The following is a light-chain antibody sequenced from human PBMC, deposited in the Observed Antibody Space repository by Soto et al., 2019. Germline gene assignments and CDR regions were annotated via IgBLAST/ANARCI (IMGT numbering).Light chain of an antibody. CDR1: SSDFGSYNL. Sequence: QSALTQPASVSGSPGQSITISCTGTSSDFGSYNLVSWYQQHPGKAPRVMIYEGNKRPSGVSNRFSGSKSDNTAALTISGLQAEDEADYYCCSYAGSSTWVFGGGTKVTV. J-gene: IGLJ3*02. CDR2: EGN. CDR3: CSYAGSSTWV. V-gene: IGLV2-23*01.